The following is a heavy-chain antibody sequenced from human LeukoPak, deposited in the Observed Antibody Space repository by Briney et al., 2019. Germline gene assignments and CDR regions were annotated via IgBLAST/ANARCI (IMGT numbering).Heavy chain of an antibody. Sequence: PSETLSLTCAASGGSISDYYWTWIRQPPGKGLEWIGYTYYSGDTNYNPSLKSRVTISVDTSKNQFSLKLSSVTAADTAVYHCARGYSSGRIDSWGQGTLVTVSS. CDR1: GGSISDYY. V-gene: IGHV4-59*01. D-gene: IGHD6-19*01. CDR3: ARGYSSGRIDS. CDR2: TYYSGDT. J-gene: IGHJ4*02.